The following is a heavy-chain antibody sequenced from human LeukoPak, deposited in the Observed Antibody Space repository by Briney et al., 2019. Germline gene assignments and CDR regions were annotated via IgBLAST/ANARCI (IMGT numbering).Heavy chain of an antibody. CDR3: ARGNNWNDEGYFDY. CDR2: INHSGST. CDR1: GGSFSGYY. J-gene: IGHJ4*02. Sequence: KPSETLSLTCADYGGSFSGYYWSWIRQPPGKGLEWIGEINHSGSTNYNPSLKSRVTISVDTSKNQFSLKLSSVTAADTAVYYCARGNNWNDEGYFDYWGQGTLVTVSS. D-gene: IGHD1-20*01. V-gene: IGHV4-34*01.